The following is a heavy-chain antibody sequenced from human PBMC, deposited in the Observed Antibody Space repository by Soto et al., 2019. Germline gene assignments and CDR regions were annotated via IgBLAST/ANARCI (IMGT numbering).Heavy chain of an antibody. J-gene: IGHJ5*02. CDR3: ARGIYSKVGATIWFDP. V-gene: IGHV4-4*07. CDR2: VYTSGST. CDR1: GGSINSYY. Sequence: ETLSLTCTVSGGSINSYYWSWIRQPAGKGLEWIGRVYTSGSTNYNPSLKSRVTMSVDTSKNRFSLKLSSVTAADTAVYYCARGIYSKVGATIWFDPWGQGTLVTVSS. D-gene: IGHD1-26*01.